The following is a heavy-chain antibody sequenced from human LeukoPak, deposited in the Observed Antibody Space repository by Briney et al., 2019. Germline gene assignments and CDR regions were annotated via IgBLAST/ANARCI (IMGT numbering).Heavy chain of an antibody. D-gene: IGHD2-15*01. J-gene: IGHJ5*02. CDR3: ARRAYCSGGSCYSNWFDP. Sequence: GGSLKISFKGSGYSFTSYWIGWVRPMPGKGLEWMGIIYPGDSDTRYSPSFQGQVTISADKSISTAYLQWSSLKASDTAMYYCARRAYCSGGSCYSNWFDPWGQGTLVTVSS. CDR1: GYSFTSYW. CDR2: IYPGDSDT. V-gene: IGHV5-51*01.